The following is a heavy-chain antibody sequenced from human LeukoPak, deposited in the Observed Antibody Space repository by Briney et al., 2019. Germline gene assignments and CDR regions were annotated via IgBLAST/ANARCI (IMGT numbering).Heavy chain of an antibody. D-gene: IGHD2-2*01. CDR3: AKDRRLYCSSTSCSSFDY. CDR1: GFTFSTYG. CDR2: IRYDGSNK. J-gene: IGHJ4*02. Sequence: PGGSLRLSCAASGFTFSTYGMHWVRQAPGKGLEWVAFIRYDGSNKYYADSVKGRFTISRDNSKNTLYLQMNSLRAEDTAVYYCAKDRRLYCSSTSCSSFDYWGRGTLVTVSS. V-gene: IGHV3-30*02.